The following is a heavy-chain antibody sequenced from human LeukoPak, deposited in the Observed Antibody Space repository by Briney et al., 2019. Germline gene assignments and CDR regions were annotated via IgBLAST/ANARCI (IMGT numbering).Heavy chain of an antibody. V-gene: IGHV4-59*12. CDR2: IYYSGST. D-gene: IGHD2-15*01. Sequence: SETLSLTCTVSGGSMSSYYWSWIRQPPGKGLEGIGYIYYSGSTNYNPSLKSRVTMSVDTSKNQFSLKLSSVTAADTAVYYCARSPRYCSGGSCYFLHYWGQGTLVTVSS. CDR3: ARSPRYCSGGSCYFLHY. CDR1: GGSMSSYY. J-gene: IGHJ4*02.